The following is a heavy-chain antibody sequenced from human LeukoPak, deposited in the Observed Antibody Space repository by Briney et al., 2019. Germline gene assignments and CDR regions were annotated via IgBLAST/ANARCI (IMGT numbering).Heavy chain of an antibody. J-gene: IGHJ6*04. CDR2: IFHSGST. Sequence: SETLSLTCAVSGYSISSGYYWGWIRQPPGKGLEWIGSIFHSGSTYYNPSLKSRVNMSVDTSKNQISLKLSSVTAADTAVYYCARASGSYGSGSYPYYGMDVWGKGTTVTVSS. V-gene: IGHV4-38-2*01. CDR3: ARASGSYGSGSYPYYGMDV. CDR1: GYSISSGYY. D-gene: IGHD3-10*01.